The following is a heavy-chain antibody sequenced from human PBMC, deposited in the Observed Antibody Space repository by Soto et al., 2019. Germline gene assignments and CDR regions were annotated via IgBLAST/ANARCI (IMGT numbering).Heavy chain of an antibody. V-gene: IGHV3-30*18. CDR3: AKRGYGRYNWFDP. D-gene: IGHD5-18*01. CDR1: GFTFSSYG. Sequence: AGSLRLSCAASGFTFSSYGMHWVRQAPGKGLEWVAVISYDGSNKYYADSVKGRFTISRDNSKNTLYLQMNSLRAEDTAVYYCAKRGYGRYNWFDPWGQGTLVTVSS. CDR2: ISYDGSNK. J-gene: IGHJ5*02.